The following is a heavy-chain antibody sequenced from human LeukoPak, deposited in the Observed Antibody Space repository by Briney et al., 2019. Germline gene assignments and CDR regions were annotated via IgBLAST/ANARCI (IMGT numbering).Heavy chain of an antibody. V-gene: IGHV3-23*01. CDR1: GFTFSSYG. D-gene: IGHD3-16*01. CDR2: ISGSGGST. CDR3: AKDGRDGGGVKDAFDI. J-gene: IGHJ3*02. Sequence: GGTLRLSCAASGFTFSSYGMSWVRQAPGKGLEWVSAISGSGGSTYYADSAKGRFTISRDNSKNTLYLQMNSLRAEDTAVYYCAKDGRDGGGVKDAFDIWGQGTMVTVSS.